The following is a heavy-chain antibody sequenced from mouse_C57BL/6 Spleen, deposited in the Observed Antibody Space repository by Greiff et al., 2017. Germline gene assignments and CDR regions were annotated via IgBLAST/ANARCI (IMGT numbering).Heavy chain of an antibody. D-gene: IGHD2-4*01. V-gene: IGHV3-6*01. J-gene: IGHJ2*01. CDR2: ISYDGSN. CDR1: GYSITSGYY. CDR3: ARIYYDYDEGNYFDY. Sequence: DVKLQESGPGLVKPSQSLSLTCSVTGYSITSGYYWNWIRQFPGNKLEWMGYISYDGSNNYNPSLQNRISITRDTSKNQFFLKLNSVTTEDTATYYCARIYYDYDEGNYFDYWGQGTTLTVSS.